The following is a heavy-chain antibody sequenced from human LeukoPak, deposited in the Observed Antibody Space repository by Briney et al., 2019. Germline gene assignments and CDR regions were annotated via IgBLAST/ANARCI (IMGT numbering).Heavy chain of an antibody. Sequence: PSETLSLTCAVSGGSISSSNWWSWVRQPPGQGLEWIGEIYHSGSTNYNPSLKSRVTISVDKSKNLFSLKLSSVTAADTAVYYCARNRATVTLNWFDPWGQGTLVTVSS. V-gene: IGHV4-4*02. CDR2: IYHSGST. CDR1: GGSISSSNW. CDR3: ARNRATVTLNWFDP. D-gene: IGHD4-17*01. J-gene: IGHJ5*02.